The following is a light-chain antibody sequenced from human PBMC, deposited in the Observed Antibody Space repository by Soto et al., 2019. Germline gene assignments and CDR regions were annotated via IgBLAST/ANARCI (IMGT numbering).Light chain of an antibody. CDR3: QKYNSAPWT. CDR2: AAS. V-gene: IGKV1-27*01. J-gene: IGKJ1*01. Sequence: DIQMTQSPSSLSASVGDRVTITCRASQVINNYLAWYQQKPGKVPKLLIYAASTLQSGVPFRFSGSGSGTDFTLTISGRQPEDVATYYCQKYNSAPWTFGQGTKVEIK. CDR1: QVINNY.